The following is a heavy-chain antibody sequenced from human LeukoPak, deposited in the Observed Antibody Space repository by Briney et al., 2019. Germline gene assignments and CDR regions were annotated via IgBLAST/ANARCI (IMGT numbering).Heavy chain of an antibody. CDR3: ARVGIAAAPGVWFDP. J-gene: IGHJ5*02. CDR2: IYYSGST. Sequence: SAETLSLTCTVSGGSISSYYWGWTRQPPGKGLEWIGSIYYSGSTYYNPSLKSRVTISVDTSKNQFSLKLSSVTAADTAVYYCARVGIAAAPGVWFDPWGQGTLVTVSS. D-gene: IGHD6-13*01. CDR1: GGSISSYY. V-gene: IGHV4-39*07.